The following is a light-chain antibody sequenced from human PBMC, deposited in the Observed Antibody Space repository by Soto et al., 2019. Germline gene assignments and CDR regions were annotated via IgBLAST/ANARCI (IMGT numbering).Light chain of an antibody. Sequence: QSVLTQPASVSGSPGQSITISCTEASSDVGDYNYVSWYQQHPGKAPKLMIYDVSYRPSGVSIRFSGSKSGSTASLTISGLQAEDEADYYCSSYTTTNAVLFGGGTTLTVL. V-gene: IGLV2-14*03. J-gene: IGLJ2*01. CDR1: SSDVGDYNY. CDR2: DVS. CDR3: SSYTTTNAVL.